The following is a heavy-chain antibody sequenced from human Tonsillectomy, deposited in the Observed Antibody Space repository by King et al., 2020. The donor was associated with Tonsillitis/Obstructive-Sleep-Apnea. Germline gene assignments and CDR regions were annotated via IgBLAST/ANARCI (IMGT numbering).Heavy chain of an antibody. Sequence: PLQESGPGLVKPSETLSLTCTVSGGSISSSSYYWGWIRQPPGKGLEWIGSIYYSGSTYYNPSLKSRVTISVDTSKNQFSLKLSSVTAADTAVYYCASHSVTWVDDFDYWGQGTLVTVSS. CDR2: IYYSGST. D-gene: IGHD2-15*01. CDR3: ASHSVTWVDDFDY. V-gene: IGHV4-39*01. CDR1: GGSISSSSYY. J-gene: IGHJ4*02.